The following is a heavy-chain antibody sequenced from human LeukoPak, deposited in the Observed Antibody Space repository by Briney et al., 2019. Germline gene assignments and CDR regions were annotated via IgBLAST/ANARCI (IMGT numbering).Heavy chain of an antibody. CDR3: ASRGAVAGIADY. J-gene: IGHJ4*02. V-gene: IGHV4-34*01. D-gene: IGHD6-19*01. CDR2: INDSGNT. CDR1: VGSFSGYH. Sequence: SETLSLTCAVYVGSFSGYHWSWIRQPPGKGLEWIGEINDSGNTNYKSSLKSRVTISADRSKNQFSLKMTSVTAADTAVYYCASRGAVAGIADYWGQGTLVTVSS.